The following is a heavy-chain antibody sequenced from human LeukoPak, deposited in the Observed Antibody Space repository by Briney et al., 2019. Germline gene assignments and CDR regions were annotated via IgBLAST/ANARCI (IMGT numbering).Heavy chain of an antibody. CDR2: ISSSSSYI. CDR3: ARGLMTTVIPKHPQYYYYMDV. Sequence: GGSLRLSCAASGVTFSNYWMNWVRQAPGKGLEWVSSISSSSSYIYYADSVKGRFTISRDNAKNSLYLQMNSLRAEDTAVYYCARGLMTTVIPKHPQYYYYMDVWGKGTTVTVSS. V-gene: IGHV3-21*01. J-gene: IGHJ6*03. D-gene: IGHD4-17*01. CDR1: GVTFSNYW.